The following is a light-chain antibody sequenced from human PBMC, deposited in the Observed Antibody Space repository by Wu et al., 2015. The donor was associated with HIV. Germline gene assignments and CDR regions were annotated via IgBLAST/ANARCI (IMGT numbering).Light chain of an antibody. CDR3: QQYEHWPPLT. Sequence: EIVMTQSPATLSLSPGERATLSCRASQDVGNYVAWYQQKPGQAPRLLISATSIRASGIPARFFGRGSGTEFALTIDSLQSEDFAIYFCQQYEHWPPLTFGGGTTVEI. CDR1: QDVGNY. J-gene: IGKJ4*01. CDR2: ATS. V-gene: IGKV3-15*01.